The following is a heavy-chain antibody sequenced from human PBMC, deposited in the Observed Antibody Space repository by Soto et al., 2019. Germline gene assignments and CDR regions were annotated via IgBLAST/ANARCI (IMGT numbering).Heavy chain of an antibody. V-gene: IGHV1-69*13. CDR3: ARRGGPAHHSYYYGMDV. Sequence: ASVKVSCKASGGTFSSYAISWVRQAPGQGLEWMGGIIPIFGTANYAQKFQGRVTITADESTSTAYMELSSLRSEATAVYYCARRGGPAHHSYYYGMDVWGQGTPLTVSS. CDR2: IIPIFGTA. J-gene: IGHJ6*02. CDR1: GGTFSSYA.